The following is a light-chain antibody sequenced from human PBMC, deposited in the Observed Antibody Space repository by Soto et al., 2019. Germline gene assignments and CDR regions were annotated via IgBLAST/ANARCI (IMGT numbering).Light chain of an antibody. Sequence: DIQMTQSPSSLSASVGDRVTITCRASQGIRHDLGWYQQKPGKAPKLLIYDASSLESGVPSRFSGSGSGTEFTLTISSLQPDDFATYYCQQYNSYSTFGQGTKVDIK. CDR2: DAS. CDR3: QQYNSYST. V-gene: IGKV1-17*01. J-gene: IGKJ1*01. CDR1: QGIRHD.